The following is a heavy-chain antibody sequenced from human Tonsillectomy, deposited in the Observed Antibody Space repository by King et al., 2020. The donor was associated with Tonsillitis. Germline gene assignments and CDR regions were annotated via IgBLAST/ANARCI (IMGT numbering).Heavy chain of an antibody. CDR1: GFTVSSNY. CDR3: ARDWGYSYGYREYGMDV. J-gene: IGHJ6*02. CDR2: IYSGGST. D-gene: IGHD5-18*01. V-gene: IGHV3-66*01. Sequence: QLVQSGGGLVQPGGSLRLSCAASGFTVSSNYMSWVRQAPGKGLEWVSVIYSGGSTYYADSVKGRFTISRDNSKNTLYLQMNSLRAEDTAVYYCARDWGYSYGYREYGMDVWGQGTTVTVSS.